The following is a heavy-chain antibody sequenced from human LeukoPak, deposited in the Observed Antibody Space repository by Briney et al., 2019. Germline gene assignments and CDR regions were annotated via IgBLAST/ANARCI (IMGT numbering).Heavy chain of an antibody. CDR3: ARDSCRGSSTSCWFDP. CDR2: ISYDGSNK. Sequence: GRSLRLSCAASGFTFSSYAMHWVRQAPGKGLEWVAVISYDGSNKYYADSMKGRFTISRDNSKNTLYLQMNSLRAEDTAVYYCARDSCRGSSTSCWFDPWGQGTLVTVSS. D-gene: IGHD2-2*01. CDR1: GFTFSSYA. V-gene: IGHV3-30-3*01. J-gene: IGHJ5*02.